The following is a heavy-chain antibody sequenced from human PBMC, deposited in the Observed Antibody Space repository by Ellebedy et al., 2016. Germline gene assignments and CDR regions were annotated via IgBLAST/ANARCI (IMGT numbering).Heavy chain of an antibody. V-gene: IGHV3-53*01. CDR3: ATRSYGGFDI. J-gene: IGHJ3*02. Sequence: GESLKISXVASGFTVTNDYMTWVRQAPGKGLEWVAVIDSGDNSYYADAVKGRFTISRDSPKNTLYLQMNSLRAEDTAMYYCATRSYGGFDIWGRGTMVTVSS. D-gene: IGHD4-23*01. CDR1: GFTVTNDY. CDR2: IDSGDNS.